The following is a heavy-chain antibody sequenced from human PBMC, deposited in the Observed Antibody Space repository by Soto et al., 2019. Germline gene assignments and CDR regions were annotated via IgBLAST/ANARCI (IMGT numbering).Heavy chain of an antibody. Sequence: WASVKVSCKASGYTFITYDINWVRQATGQGLEWMGWMNPSNGNAGYAQKFQGRLTMTRNTSISTAYMELSSLRSDDTAVYFCARRKERSGPNYFDYWGQGSLVTVSS. V-gene: IGHV1-8*01. D-gene: IGHD6-25*01. CDR2: MNPSNGNA. CDR1: GYTFITYD. J-gene: IGHJ4*02. CDR3: ARRKERSGPNYFDY.